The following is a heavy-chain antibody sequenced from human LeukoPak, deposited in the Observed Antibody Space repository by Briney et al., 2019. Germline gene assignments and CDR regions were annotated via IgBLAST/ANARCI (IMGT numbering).Heavy chain of an antibody. CDR1: GGSISSYY. Sequence: SETLSLTCTVSGGSISSYYWSWIRQPPGKGLEWIGYIYYSGSTNYSPSLKSRVTISVDTSKNQFSLKLSSVTAADTAVYYCARSPRLQLLTPHYFDYWGQGTLVTVSS. D-gene: IGHD5-18*01. J-gene: IGHJ4*02. V-gene: IGHV4-59*01. CDR2: IYYSGST. CDR3: ARSPRLQLLTPHYFDY.